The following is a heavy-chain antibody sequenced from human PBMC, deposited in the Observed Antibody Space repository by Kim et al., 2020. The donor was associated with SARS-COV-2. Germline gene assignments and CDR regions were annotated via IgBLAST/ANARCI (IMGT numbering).Heavy chain of an antibody. D-gene: IGHD1-7*01. V-gene: IGHV4-31*02. Sequence: YNPSLKSRVTISVDTSKNQFSLKLSSVTAADTAVHYCARVSFDWNYAVDYWGQGTLVTVYS. CDR3: ARVSFDWNYAVDY. J-gene: IGHJ4*02.